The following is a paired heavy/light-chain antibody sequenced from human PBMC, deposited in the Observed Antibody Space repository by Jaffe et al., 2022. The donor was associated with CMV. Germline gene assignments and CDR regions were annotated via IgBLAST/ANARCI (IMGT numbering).Light chain of an antibody. CDR1: QGISSY. Sequence: VIWMTQSPSLLSASTGDRVTISCRMSQGISSYLAWYQQKPGKAPELLIYAASTLQSGVPSRFSGSGSGTDFTLTISCLQSEDFATYYCQQYYSFPNTFGQGTKLEIK. CDR3: QQYYSFPNT. V-gene: IGKV1D-8*01. J-gene: IGKJ2*01. CDR2: AAS.
Heavy chain of an antibody. V-gene: IGHV4-39*01. CDR1: GGSISSSSYY. Sequence: QLQLQESGPGLVKPSETLSLTCTVSGGSISSSSYYWGWIRQPPGKGLEWIGSIYYSGSTYYNPSLKSRVTISVDTSKNQFSLKLSSVTAADTAVYYCARHSSSPLYYYDSSSDAFDIWGQGTMVTVSS. CDR2: IYYSGST. CDR3: ARHSSSPLYYYDSSSDAFDI. D-gene: IGHD3-22*01. J-gene: IGHJ3*02.